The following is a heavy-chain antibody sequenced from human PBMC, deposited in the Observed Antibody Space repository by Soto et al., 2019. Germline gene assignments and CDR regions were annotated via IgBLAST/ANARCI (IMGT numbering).Heavy chain of an antibody. Sequence: QVQLVQSGDEVKKPGASVKVSCKASGYTFTSYAVSWVRQAPGQGLEWMGWINAYNGHIRYAQKLQGRVTMTSDTSTSTAYMELRSLRSDDTAVDYCARDDPALAYWGQGTLVTVSS. J-gene: IGHJ4*02. CDR3: ARDDPALAY. D-gene: IGHD6-6*01. CDR1: GYTFTSYA. CDR2: INAYNGHI. V-gene: IGHV1-18*01.